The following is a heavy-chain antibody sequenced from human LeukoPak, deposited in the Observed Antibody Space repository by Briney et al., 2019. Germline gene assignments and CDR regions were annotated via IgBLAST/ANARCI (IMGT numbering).Heavy chain of an antibody. D-gene: IGHD5-18*01. CDR3: ARGREGYSYVYEC. CDR1: GFTFSSYT. J-gene: IGHJ4*02. V-gene: IGHV3-30*04. CDR2: ISYDGTNK. Sequence: PGGSLRLSCAASGFTFSSYTMHWVRQAPGKGLEWVAVISYDGTNKYYADSVKGRFTISRDNSQNTMYLQMNNLRADDTAVYYCARGREGYSYVYECWGQGTLVTVSS.